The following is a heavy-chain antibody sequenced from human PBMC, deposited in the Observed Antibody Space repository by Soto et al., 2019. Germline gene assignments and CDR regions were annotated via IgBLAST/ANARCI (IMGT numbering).Heavy chain of an antibody. CDR3: ARGVPNCSSSSCYFDF. CDR2: ISGDGRVT. J-gene: IGHJ4*02. D-gene: IGHD2-2*01. CDR1: GFTFSSHW. Sequence: GSLRLSCAASGFTFSSHWMNWVRQAPGKGLVWVSRISGDGRVTSHADSVKGRFTLSRDNAKNTLYLRMNSLRVEDTAVYYCARGVPNCSSSSCYFDFWGQGTLVTVSS. V-gene: IGHV3-74*01.